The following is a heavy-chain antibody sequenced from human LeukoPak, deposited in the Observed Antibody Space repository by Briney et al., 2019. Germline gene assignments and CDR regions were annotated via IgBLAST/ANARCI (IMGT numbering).Heavy chain of an antibody. J-gene: IGHJ4*02. D-gene: IGHD3-22*01. CDR2: IYRSGST. CDR3: AREWEYYYDSSGYLDY. CDR1: GYSISSGYY. Sequence: SETLSLTCTVSGYSISSGYYWGWIRQPPGKGLEWIGSIYRSGSTHYNPSLKSRVTISADMSKNQFSLKLTSVTAADTAVYYCAREWEYYYDSSGYLDYWGQGTLVTVSS. V-gene: IGHV4-38-2*02.